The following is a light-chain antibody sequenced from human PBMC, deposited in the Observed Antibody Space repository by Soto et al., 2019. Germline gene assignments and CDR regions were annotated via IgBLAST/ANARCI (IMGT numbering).Light chain of an antibody. CDR1: QSVSSY. V-gene: IGKV3-11*01. Sequence: EIVLTQSPATLSLSPGERATLSCRASQSVSSYLAWYQQKPGQAPGLLIYDASNRATGSPARFSGSGSGTDFTLTISSLEPEDFAVSYCQQRSNWPRTFGQGTKVEIK. J-gene: IGKJ1*01. CDR2: DAS. CDR3: QQRSNWPRT.